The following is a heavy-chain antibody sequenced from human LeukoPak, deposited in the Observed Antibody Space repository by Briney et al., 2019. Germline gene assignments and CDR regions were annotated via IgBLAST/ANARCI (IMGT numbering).Heavy chain of an antibody. D-gene: IGHD1-1*01. V-gene: IGHV3-30*02. CDR3: AKSRYNWIYFDY. Sequence: GGSLRLSCAASGFTFSSYGMHWVRQAPGKGLEWVAFIRYDGSNKYYADSVKGRFTISRDNSKNTLYLQMNNLRAEDTAVYYCAKSRYNWIYFDYWGQGSLVTVSS. J-gene: IGHJ4*02. CDR1: GFTFSSYG. CDR2: IRYDGSNK.